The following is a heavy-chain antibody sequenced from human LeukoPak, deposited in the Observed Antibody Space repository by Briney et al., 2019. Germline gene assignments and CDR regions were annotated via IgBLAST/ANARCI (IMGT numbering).Heavy chain of an antibody. V-gene: IGHV1-8*01. J-gene: IGHJ5*02. CDR1: GYTFSSYD. Sequence: APVKVSCKASGYTFSSYDINWVRQATGQGLEWMGWMNPNSGNTGYAQKFQGRVTMTRNTSISTAYMELSSLRSEDTAVYYCARRNYGSPRWFDPWGQGTLVTVSS. CDR2: MNPNSGNT. D-gene: IGHD3-10*01. CDR3: ARRNYGSPRWFDP.